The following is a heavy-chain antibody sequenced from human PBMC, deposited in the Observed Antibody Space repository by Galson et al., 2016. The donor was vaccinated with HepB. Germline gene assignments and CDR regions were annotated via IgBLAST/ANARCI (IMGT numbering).Heavy chain of an antibody. CDR1: GDTLRSYG. V-gene: IGHV1-69*13. D-gene: IGHD3-3*01. CDR3: AREESGYDFSVGYRTEAIWFDP. J-gene: IGHJ5*02. CDR2: IVPIFGTT. Sequence: SVKVSCKASGDTLRSYGISWVRQAPGQGLEWMGGIVPIFGTTKYSQKFKGRVTITADESTSTAYMELRSLRSEDTAVYYCAREESGYDFSVGYRTEAIWFDPWGQGTLVTVSS.